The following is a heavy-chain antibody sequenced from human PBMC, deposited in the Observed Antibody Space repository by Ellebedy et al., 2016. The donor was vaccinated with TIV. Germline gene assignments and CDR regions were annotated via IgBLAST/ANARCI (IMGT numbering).Heavy chain of an antibody. CDR2: ISAYNGNT. CDR1: DNSFTRFG. D-gene: IGHD3-10*01. J-gene: IGHJ4*02. V-gene: IGHV1-18*04. Sequence: AASVKFSCKAYDNSFTRFGFTWVRQAPGQGLEWMGWISAYNGNTKYAQMFQDRFTMTTDTSTKTVYMELRRLRSDDTALYYCARTHYRFGIIDYLDYWGQGTLVTVSS. CDR3: ARTHYRFGIIDYLDY.